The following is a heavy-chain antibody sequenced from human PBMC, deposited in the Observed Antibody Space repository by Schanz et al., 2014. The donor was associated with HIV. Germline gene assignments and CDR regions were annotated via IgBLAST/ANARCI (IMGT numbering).Heavy chain of an antibody. Sequence: VQLVESGGGVVQPGRSLRLSCAASGFTFRSYGMHWVRQAPGKGLEWVAVISNDGRNKYYTESLKGRFTVSRDNSKNRLYLQMNSLRSEDTAIYYCARDRGRVPTPDAFDVWGQGTVVTVSP. J-gene: IGHJ3*01. D-gene: IGHD3-10*01. CDR2: ISNDGRNK. CDR3: ARDRGRVPTPDAFDV. CDR1: GFTFRSYG. V-gene: IGHV3-30*13.